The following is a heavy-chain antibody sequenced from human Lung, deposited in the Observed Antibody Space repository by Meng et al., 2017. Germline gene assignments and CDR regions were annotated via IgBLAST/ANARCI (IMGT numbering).Heavy chain of an antibody. D-gene: IGHD4-11*01. J-gene: IGHJ4*02. CDR1: GGSFSDYY. CDR3: ARGPTTMAHDFDY. Sequence: HVQFTQWGEGSLKPSATLSLTCVASGGSFSDYYWSWIRPPQGKGLEWIGEINHSGSTNYNPSLESRATISVDTSQNTLSLKLSSVTAADSAVYYCARGPTTMAHDFDYWGQGTLVTVSS. CDR2: INHSGST. V-gene: IGHV4-34*01.